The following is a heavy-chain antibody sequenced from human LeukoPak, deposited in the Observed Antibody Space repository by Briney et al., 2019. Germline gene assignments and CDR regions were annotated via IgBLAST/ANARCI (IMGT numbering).Heavy chain of an antibody. D-gene: IGHD3-22*01. J-gene: IGHJ5*02. CDR2: IYTSGST. CDR1: GGSISSGSYY. V-gene: IGHV4-61*02. Sequence: SETLSLTCTVSGGSISSGSYYWSWIRQPAGKGLEWIGRIYTSGSTNYNPSLKSRVTISVDTSKNQFSLKLSSVTAADTAVYYCARDLYYYDSSGYLGNWFDPWGQRTLVTVSS. CDR3: ARDLYYYDSSGYLGNWFDP.